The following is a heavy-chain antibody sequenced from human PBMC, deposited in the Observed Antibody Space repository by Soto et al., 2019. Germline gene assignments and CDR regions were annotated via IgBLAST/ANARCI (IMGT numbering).Heavy chain of an antibody. CDR2: ISYSGST. V-gene: IGHV4-59*01. Sequence: SETLSLTCSVSGASITTYYWSWIRQPPGKGLEWIGSISYSGSTKYNPSLESRVMISLDTSKNQFSLRLTSVTAADTALYYCARDWDSSGLFDPWRQGALVTVSS. CDR1: GASITTYY. J-gene: IGHJ5*02. CDR3: ARDWDSSGLFDP. D-gene: IGHD3-10*01.